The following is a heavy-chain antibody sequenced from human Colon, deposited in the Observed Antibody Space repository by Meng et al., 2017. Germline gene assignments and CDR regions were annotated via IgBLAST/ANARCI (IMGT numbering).Heavy chain of an antibody. Sequence: QVQLQHSCPGLVKPSPPLSLTVAISGDNVSNNSPAWNWIRQSPSRGLEWLGRTYYRSKWYNEYAGSVKSRISITPDTSTNQFSLQLNSVTPDDTAVYYCARESSRQFNYWGQGTLVTVSS. V-gene: IGHV6-1*01. CDR1: GDNVSNNSPA. J-gene: IGHJ4*02. CDR3: ARESSRQFNY. CDR2: TYYRSKWYN.